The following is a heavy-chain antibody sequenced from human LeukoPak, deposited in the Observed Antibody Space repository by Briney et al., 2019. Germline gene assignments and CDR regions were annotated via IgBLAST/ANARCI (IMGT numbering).Heavy chain of an antibody. CDR3: ARGKSGSYYRGFDY. D-gene: IGHD1-26*01. CDR1: GGTFSSYA. J-gene: IGHJ4*02. Sequence: SVKVSCKASGGTFSSYAISWVRQAPGQGLEWMGRIIPILGIANYAQKFQGRVTITADKSTSTAYMELSGLRSEDTAVYYCARGKSGSYYRGFDYWGQGTLVTVSS. V-gene: IGHV1-69*04. CDR2: IIPILGIA.